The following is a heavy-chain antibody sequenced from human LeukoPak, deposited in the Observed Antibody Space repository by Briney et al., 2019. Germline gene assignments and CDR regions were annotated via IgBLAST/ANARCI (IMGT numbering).Heavy chain of an antibody. CDR2: IIPIFGTA. CDR1: GGTLSSYA. D-gene: IGHD5-12*01. J-gene: IGHJ4*02. V-gene: IGHV1-69*05. CDR3: ARDRDRVARIPCY. Sequence: GASVKVSCKASGGTLSSYAISWVRQAPGQGLEWMGGIIPIFGTANYAQKFQGRVTITTDESTSTAYMELRSLRSDDTAVYYCARDRDRVARIPCYWGQGTLVTVSS.